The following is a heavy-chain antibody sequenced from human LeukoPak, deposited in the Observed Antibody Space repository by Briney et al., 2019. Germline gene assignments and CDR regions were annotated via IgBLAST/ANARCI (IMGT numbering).Heavy chain of an antibody. J-gene: IGHJ1*01. Sequence: SETLSLTCAVHGGSFSGYYWSWIRQPPGKGLEWIGEINHSGSTNYNPSLKSRVTISVDTSKNQFSLKLSSVTAADTAVYYCARGLYHDTIFQHCGQGTLVTVSS. CDR3: ARGLYHDTIFQH. D-gene: IGHD3-16*02. CDR1: GGSFSGYY. V-gene: IGHV4-34*01. CDR2: INHSGST.